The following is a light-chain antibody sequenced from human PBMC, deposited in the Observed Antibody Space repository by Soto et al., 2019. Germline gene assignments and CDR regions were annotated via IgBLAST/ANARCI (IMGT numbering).Light chain of an antibody. V-gene: IGLV2-14*01. CDR2: DVS. Sequence: QSALTQPASVSGSPGQSITISCTGTSSDVGGYNCVSWYQQHPGKAPKVMIYDVSNRPSGVSNRFSGSKSGNTASLTISGLQAEDEADYYCSSYTISSALVVFGGGTKVTVL. CDR1: SSDVGGYNC. J-gene: IGLJ2*01. CDR3: SSYTISSALVV.